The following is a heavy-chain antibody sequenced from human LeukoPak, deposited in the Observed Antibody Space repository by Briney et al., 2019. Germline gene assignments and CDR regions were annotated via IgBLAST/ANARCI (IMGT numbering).Heavy chain of an antibody. CDR1: GGTFSSYA. Sequence: SVKVSCKASGGTFSSYAISWVRQAPGQGLEWMGRIIPILGTANYAQKFQGRVTITTDESTSTAYMELSSLRSEDTAVYYCAKPLIAVAGTSAFDIWGQGTMVTVSS. CDR3: AKPLIAVAGTSAFDI. D-gene: IGHD6-19*01. J-gene: IGHJ3*02. V-gene: IGHV1-69*11. CDR2: IIPILGTA.